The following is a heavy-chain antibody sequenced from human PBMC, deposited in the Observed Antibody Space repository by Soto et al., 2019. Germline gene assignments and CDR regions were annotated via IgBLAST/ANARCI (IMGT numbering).Heavy chain of an antibody. J-gene: IGHJ4*02. CDR1: GFPFSRHA. CDR2: ISGLDEST. V-gene: IGHV3-23*01. Sequence: EVQLLESGGDLAQPGGSLRLSCAASGFPFSRHAMSWVRQAPGKGLEWVSGISGLDESTYYADSVKGRFTISKDNSKNTLYLQMNSLRAEDTAVYYCVKVGTVAGTDSWGQGTLVTVSS. CDR3: VKVGTVAGTDS. D-gene: IGHD6-19*01.